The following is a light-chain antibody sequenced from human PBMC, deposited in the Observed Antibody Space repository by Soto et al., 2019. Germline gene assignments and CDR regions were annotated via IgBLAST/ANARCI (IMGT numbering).Light chain of an antibody. CDR3: QSYDSSLSAYV. CDR1: GSNIGAGYD. J-gene: IGLJ1*01. Sequence: QSVLTQPPSVSGAPGQRVTISCAGSGSNIGAGYDVHWYQQLPGTAPKLLIFANTFRPSGVPDRVSGSKSGTSGSLAITGLQAEDEADYYCQSYDSSLSAYVFGTGTKVTVL. CDR2: ANT. V-gene: IGLV1-40*01.